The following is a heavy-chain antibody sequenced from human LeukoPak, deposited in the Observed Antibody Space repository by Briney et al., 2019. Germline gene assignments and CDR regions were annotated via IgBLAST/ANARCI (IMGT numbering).Heavy chain of an antibody. J-gene: IGHJ4*02. V-gene: IGHV3-23*01. Sequence: GGSLRLSCAASGFTFSSYAMGWVRQAPGKGLEWVSTISASGGRTDYADSLKGRFTISRDNSKNTLLLQMNNLKAEDTAVYYCAKEVLSDSRFDYWGQGTLVTVSS. CDR3: AKEVLSDSRFDY. D-gene: IGHD2/OR15-2a*01. CDR1: GFTFSSYA. CDR2: ISASGGRT.